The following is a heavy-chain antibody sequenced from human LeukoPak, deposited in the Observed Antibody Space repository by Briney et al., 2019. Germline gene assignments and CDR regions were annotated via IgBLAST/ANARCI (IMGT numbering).Heavy chain of an antibody. Sequence: PGGSLRLSCAASGFDFDDYAMHWVRQAPGKGLEWVSSISWNSDSIYYADSVKGRFTISRDNSKNSLYLQMNSLRAEDTAVYYCAVSGVSTIAFDYWGQGTLVTVSS. J-gene: IGHJ4*02. CDR1: GFDFDDYA. V-gene: IGHV3-9*01. CDR2: ISWNSDSI. D-gene: IGHD3-3*01. CDR3: AVSGVSTIAFDY.